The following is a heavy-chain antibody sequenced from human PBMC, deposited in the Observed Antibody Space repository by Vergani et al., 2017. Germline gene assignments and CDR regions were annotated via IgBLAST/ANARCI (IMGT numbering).Heavy chain of an antibody. J-gene: IGHJ4*02. D-gene: IGHD3-10*01. Sequence: QLQLQESGPGLVKPSETLSLTCPVSGGSLSSSSYYLGWIRQPPGKGLEWIGSIYYSGSTYYNPSLKSRVTISVDTSKNQFSLKLSSVTAADTAVYYCATMVRGVIIYYFDYWGQGTLVTVSS. CDR2: IYYSGST. V-gene: IGHV4-39*01. CDR1: GGSLSSSSYY. CDR3: ATMVRGVIIYYFDY.